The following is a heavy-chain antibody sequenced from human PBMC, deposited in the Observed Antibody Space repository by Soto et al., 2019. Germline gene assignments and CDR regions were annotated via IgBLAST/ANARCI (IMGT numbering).Heavy chain of an antibody. Sequence: QVQLQQWGAGLLKPSETLSLTCAVYGGSFSGYYWSWIRQPPGKGLEWIGEINHSGSTNYNPSLKSRVTISVDTSKNQFSLKLSSVTAADTAVYYCARNSVFYLTFPYFDYWGQGTLVTDSS. CDR3: ARNSVFYLTFPYFDY. CDR2: INHSGST. J-gene: IGHJ4*02. CDR1: GGSFSGYY. V-gene: IGHV4-34*01.